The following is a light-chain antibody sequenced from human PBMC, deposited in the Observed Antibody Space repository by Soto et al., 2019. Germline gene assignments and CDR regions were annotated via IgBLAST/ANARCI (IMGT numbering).Light chain of an antibody. CDR3: QESSRGPPFT. Sequence: DIQMTQSPSSLSASVGDRVTIACRATQSISIYLNWYQQKPGKAPKLLIYGATTLQSGVPSRFSADGSGTDFNLTISSLQPEDFANYYCQESSRGPPFTFGPGTKVDIK. V-gene: IGKV1-39*01. CDR1: QSISIY. J-gene: IGKJ3*01. CDR2: GAT.